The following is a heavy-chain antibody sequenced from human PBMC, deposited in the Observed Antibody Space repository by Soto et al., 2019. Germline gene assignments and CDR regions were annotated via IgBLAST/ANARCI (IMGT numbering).Heavy chain of an antibody. D-gene: IGHD6-13*01. CDR1: GFTFSSYA. V-gene: IGHV3-30-3*01. CDR2: ISYDGSNK. CDR3: ARAWSSSPMYYFDY. Sequence: QVQLVESGGGVVQPGRSLRLSCAASGFTFSSYAMHWVRQAPGKGLEWVAVISYDGSNKYYADSVKGRFTISRDNSKNRLYLQMISLRAEGTAVYYCARAWSSSPMYYFDYWGQGTLVSVSS. J-gene: IGHJ4*02.